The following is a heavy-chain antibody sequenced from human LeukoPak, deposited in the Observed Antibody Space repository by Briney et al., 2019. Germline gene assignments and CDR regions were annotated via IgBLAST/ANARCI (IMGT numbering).Heavy chain of an antibody. CDR2: IYPGESDI. Sequence: GDSLKISCKASGYTFSKYWIGWVRQMPGKGLDWMGIIYPGESDIRYSPSFQGQVTFSADKSISTAYLQWASLKASDTAKYYCARHAYHDDNSDYYFGYWGQGTLVTVSS. CDR1: GYTFSKYW. J-gene: IGHJ4*02. D-gene: IGHD3-22*01. CDR3: ARHAYHDDNSDYYFGY. V-gene: IGHV5-51*01.